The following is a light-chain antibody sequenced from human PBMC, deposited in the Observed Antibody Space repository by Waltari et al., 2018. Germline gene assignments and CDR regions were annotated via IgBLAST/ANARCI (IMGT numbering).Light chain of an antibody. CDR1: QTRNNNY. V-gene: IGKV3-20*01. CDR2: GAS. CDR3: QHYGSSPYT. J-gene: IGKJ2*01. Sequence: ETVLTQSPGTLSLSTGERVSLSCRASQTRNNNYLAWYQQKPGQAPGLLIHGASRRATGVPDRCSGSGSGTDFTLTISRLEIEDSAVYYCQHYGSSPYTFGQGTRLEI.